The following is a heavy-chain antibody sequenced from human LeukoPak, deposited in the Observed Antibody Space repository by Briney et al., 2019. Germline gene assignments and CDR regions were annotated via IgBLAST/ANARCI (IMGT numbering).Heavy chain of an antibody. CDR3: ARENYYDSD. D-gene: IGHD3-22*01. CDR1: GFTFSSYG. CDR2: IWYDGSNK. Sequence: GGSLRLSCAASGFTFSSYGMHWVRQAPGKGLEWVAVIWYDGSNKYYADSVKGRFTVSRDNSKNTLYLQMNSLRAEDTAVYYCARENYYDSDWGQGTLVTVSS. V-gene: IGHV3-33*01. J-gene: IGHJ4*02.